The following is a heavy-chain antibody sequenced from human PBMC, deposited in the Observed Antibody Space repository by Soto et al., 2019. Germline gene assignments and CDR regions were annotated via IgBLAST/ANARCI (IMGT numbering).Heavy chain of an antibody. CDR2: IIPVFRTS. Sequence: QVQLVQSGAELKKPGSSVKVSCSASGVTFSSYAFTWVRQAPGQGLEWMGNIIPVFRTSNYAQGFQGRLTISADESTNTIYMELSSLRSEDTAVYFCAKDGSWYGGGGESGGQGTRVIVSS. V-gene: IGHV1-69*18. CDR1: GVTFSSYA. D-gene: IGHD4-17*01. CDR3: AKDGSWYGGGGES. J-gene: IGHJ4*02.